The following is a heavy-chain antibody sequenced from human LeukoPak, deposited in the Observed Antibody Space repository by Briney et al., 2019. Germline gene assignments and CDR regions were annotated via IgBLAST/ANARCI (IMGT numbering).Heavy chain of an antibody. CDR3: AKDGTGTTDY. CDR2: ISGSGGST. V-gene: IGHV3-23*01. J-gene: IGHJ4*02. CDR1: GFTVNSKY. D-gene: IGHD1-7*01. Sequence: GGSLRLSCAASGFTVNSKYMSWVRQAPGKGLEWVSAISGSGGSTYYADSVKGRFTISRDNSKNTLYLLMNSLRAEDTAVYYCAKDGTGTTDYWGQGALVTVSS.